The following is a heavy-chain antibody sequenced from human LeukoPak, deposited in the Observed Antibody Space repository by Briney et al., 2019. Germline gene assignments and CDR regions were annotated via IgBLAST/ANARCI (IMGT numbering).Heavy chain of an antibody. CDR1: GFTFSSYG. J-gene: IGHJ6*03. V-gene: IGHV3-23*01. D-gene: IGHD3-10*01. Sequence: GGSLRLSCAASGFTFSSYGMSWVRQAPGKGLEWVSAISGSGGSTYYADSVKGRFTISRDNSKNTLYLQMNSLRAEDTAVYYCAKGPGGYYYYYYMDVWGKGTTVTVSS. CDR3: AKGPGGYYYYYYMDV. CDR2: ISGSGGST.